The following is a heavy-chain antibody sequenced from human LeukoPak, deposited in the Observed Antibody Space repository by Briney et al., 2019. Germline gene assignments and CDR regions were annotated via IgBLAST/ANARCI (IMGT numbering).Heavy chain of an antibody. Sequence: GGSLRLSCAASGFSFSSYAMHWVRQAPGKGLEWVAFIRYDGRNKYYADSVKGRFTISRDNSKRTLYLQMYSLRPEDTAVYYCARTANWNYAYYYYMDVWGKGTTVTVSS. CDR2: IRYDGRNK. CDR3: ARTANWNYAYYYYMDV. CDR1: GFSFSSYA. V-gene: IGHV3-30*02. J-gene: IGHJ6*03. D-gene: IGHD1-7*01.